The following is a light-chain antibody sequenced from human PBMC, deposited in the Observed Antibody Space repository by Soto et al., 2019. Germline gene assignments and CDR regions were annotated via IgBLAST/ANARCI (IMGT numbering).Light chain of an antibody. CDR2: GNT. CDR3: QSYDVSLGYSDVL. Sequence: QSVLTQPPSVSGAPGQRVTISCTGISSHTGAAFDVHWYQQLPGTAPKLLIYGNTNRPSGVPDRFSGSKSGTSASLAITGLQAEDEADYYCQSYDVSLGYSDVLFGGGTKVTVL. J-gene: IGLJ2*01. CDR1: SSHTGAAFD. V-gene: IGLV1-40*01.